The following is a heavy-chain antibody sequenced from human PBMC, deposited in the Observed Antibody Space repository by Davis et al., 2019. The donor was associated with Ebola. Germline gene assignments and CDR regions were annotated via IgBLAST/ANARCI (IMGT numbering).Heavy chain of an antibody. CDR1: GYSFSDFG. CDR3: ARFYWRSYGMDV. D-gene: IGHD3-3*01. CDR2: IKNTGENT. V-gene: IGHV3-23*01. Sequence: GESLKISCKGSGYSFSDFGMTWVRQAPGQGLDWVSSIKNTGENTHYADSVKGRFTISRHNSKNTLYLQMNSLRAEDTAVYYCARFYWRSYGMDVWGQGTTVTVSS. J-gene: IGHJ6*02.